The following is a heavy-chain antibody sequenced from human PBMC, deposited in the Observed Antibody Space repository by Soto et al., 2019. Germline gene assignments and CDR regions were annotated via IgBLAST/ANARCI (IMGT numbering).Heavy chain of an antibody. CDR3: ARDRAPIGHSYGSDWFDP. V-gene: IGHV1-46*03. J-gene: IGHJ5*02. CDR1: GYTFTSHY. CDR2: INPRGGST. Sequence: QVQLVQSGAEVKKPGASVKLSCEASGYTFTSHYIHWVRQAPGQGLEWMGLINPRGGSTSSAKKFQGGVTVTRDTSTSTVYMEVSSLRPDDTAVYYCARDRAPIGHSYGSDWFDPWGQGTLVAVSS. D-gene: IGHD5-18*01.